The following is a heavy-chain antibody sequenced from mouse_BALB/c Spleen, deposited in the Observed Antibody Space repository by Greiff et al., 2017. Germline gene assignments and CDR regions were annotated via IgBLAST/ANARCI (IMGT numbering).Heavy chain of an antibody. Sequence: EVQLVESGGDLVKPGGSLKLSCAASGFTFSSYGMSWVRQTPDKRLEWVATISSGGSFTYYPDSVKGRFTITRDNAKNTLYLQMSSLKSEDTAMYYCAKRPGRGAMDYWGQGTSVTVSS. CDR2: ISSGGSFT. CDR1: GFTFSSYG. CDR3: AKRPGRGAMDY. V-gene: IGHV5-6*02. J-gene: IGHJ4*01.